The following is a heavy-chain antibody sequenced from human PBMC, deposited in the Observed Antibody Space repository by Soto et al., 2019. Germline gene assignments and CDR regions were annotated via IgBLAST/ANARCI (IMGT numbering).Heavy chain of an antibody. CDR3: ARDRCSGGSCYGLNWFDP. J-gene: IGHJ5*02. Sequence: ASVKVSCKSSGYTFTKFGISWVRQAPGQGLEWMGWNSACNDNTNYAQKLQGRVTMTSDTSTSTAFMELRSLRSEDTAVYYCARDRCSGGSCYGLNWFDPWGQGTLVTVSS. CDR1: GYTFTKFG. CDR2: NSACNDNT. D-gene: IGHD2-15*01. V-gene: IGHV1-18*01.